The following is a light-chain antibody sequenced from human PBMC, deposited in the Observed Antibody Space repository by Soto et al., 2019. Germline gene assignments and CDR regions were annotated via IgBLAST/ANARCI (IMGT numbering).Light chain of an antibody. J-gene: IGKJ3*01. V-gene: IGKV1-8*01. Sequence: QSPSSFSASTGDRVTITCRASQGISSYLAWYQQKPGKAPKLLIYAASTLQSGVPSRFSGSGSGTDFTLTISCLQSEDFATYYCQQYYSYPFTFGPGTKVDIK. CDR1: QGISSY. CDR2: AAS. CDR3: QQYYSYPFT.